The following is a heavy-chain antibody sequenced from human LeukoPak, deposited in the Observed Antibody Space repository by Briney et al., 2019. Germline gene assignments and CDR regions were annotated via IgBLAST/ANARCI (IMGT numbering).Heavy chain of an antibody. CDR1: GGTLSSYA. CDR2: IIPIFGTA. V-gene: IGHV1-69*05. CDR3: ARVPYDYVWGSYRLGPLWY. D-gene: IGHD3-16*02. Sequence: GASVKVSCKASGGTLSSYAISWVRQAPGQGLEWMGRIIPIFGTANYAQKFQGRVTITTDESTSTGYMELSSLRSEDTAVYYCARVPYDYVWGSYRLGPLWYWGQGTLVTVSS. J-gene: IGHJ4*02.